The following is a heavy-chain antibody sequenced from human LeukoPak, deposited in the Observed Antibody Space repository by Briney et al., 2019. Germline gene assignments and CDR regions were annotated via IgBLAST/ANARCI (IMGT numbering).Heavy chain of an antibody. V-gene: IGHV3-23*01. CDR3: AKDHRPSGSYTGEFDY. J-gene: IGHJ4*02. CDR2: ISASDETT. Sequence: GGSLRLSCAASGFTFSTYAMSWVRQAPGKGLEWVSAISASDETTYYSDSVKGRFTISRDNSKNTLYLQMNSLRAEDTAVYYCAKDHRPSGSYTGEFDYWGQGTLVTVSS. CDR1: GFTFSTYA. D-gene: IGHD1-26*01.